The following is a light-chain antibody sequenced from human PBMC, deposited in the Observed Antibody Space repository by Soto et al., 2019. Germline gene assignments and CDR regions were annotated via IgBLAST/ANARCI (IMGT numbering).Light chain of an antibody. CDR3: MQDLHTRT. V-gene: IGKV2-28*01. J-gene: IGKJ1*01. CDR2: LAS. CDR1: QSLLQSNGYSY. Sequence: EIVVTQSPLSLSVTPGEPASISCRSSQSLLQSNGYSYLDWYLQKPGQSPQLLIYLASNRSSGVPDRFSGSGLGTDFTLKTSTVEAEDVGIYYCMQDLHTRTFGKGTKVEIK.